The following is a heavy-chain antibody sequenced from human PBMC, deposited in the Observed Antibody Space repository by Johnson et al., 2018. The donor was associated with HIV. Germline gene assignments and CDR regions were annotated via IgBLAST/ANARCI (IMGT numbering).Heavy chain of an antibody. CDR2: ISYDGSNR. D-gene: IGHD3-16*01. CDR3: AREWGNAFDI. Sequence: QVQLVESGGGVVQPGRSLRLSCAASGFTFSSYAVHWVRQAPGKGLEWVAVISYDGSNRYSADSVKGRFTISRDNAKNSLYLQMNSLRAEDTAVYYCAREWGNAFDIWGQGTMVTVSS. J-gene: IGHJ3*02. V-gene: IGHV3-30*04. CDR1: GFTFSSYA.